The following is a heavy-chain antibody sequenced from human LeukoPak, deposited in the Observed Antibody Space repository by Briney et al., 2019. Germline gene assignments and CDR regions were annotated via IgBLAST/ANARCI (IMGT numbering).Heavy chain of an antibody. D-gene: IGHD3-22*01. CDR1: GGSISSYY. CDR2: IYYSGST. V-gene: IGHV4-59*01. J-gene: IGHJ4*02. CDR3: ASMEPPAPKYYYDSSGYLPYFDY. Sequence: KPSETLSLTCTVSGGSISSYYWSWIRQPPGKRLEWIGYIYYSGSTNYNPSLKSRVTISVDTSKNQFSLKLSSVTAADTAVYYCASMEPPAPKYYYDSSGYLPYFDYWGQGTLVTVSS.